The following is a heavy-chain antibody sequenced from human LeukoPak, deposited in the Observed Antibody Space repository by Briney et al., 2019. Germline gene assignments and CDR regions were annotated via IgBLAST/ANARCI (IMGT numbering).Heavy chain of an antibody. CDR3: ARSLRYCSSTSCYVGGWDYYYYGMDV. V-gene: IGHV1-18*04. CDR1: GYTFTSYG. CDR2: ISAYNGNT. Sequence: ASVKVSCKASGYTFTSYGISWVRQAPGQGLEWMGWISAYNGNTNYAQKLQGRVTMTTDTSTSTAYMELRSLRSDDTAVYYCARSLRYCSSTSCYVGGWDYYYYGMDVWGKGTTVTVSS. J-gene: IGHJ6*04. D-gene: IGHD2-2*01.